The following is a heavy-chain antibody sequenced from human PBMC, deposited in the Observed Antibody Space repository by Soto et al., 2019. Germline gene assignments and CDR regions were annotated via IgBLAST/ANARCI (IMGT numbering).Heavy chain of an antibody. V-gene: IGHV4-39*01. CDR1: GGSISSSSYY. Sequence: QLQLQESGPGLVKPSETLSLTCTVSGGSISSSSYYWGWIRQPPGKGLEWIGSIYYSGSTYYNPSLKSRVTISVDTSKNQFSLKLSSVTAADTAVYYCARLVIKGENWFDPWGQGTLVTVSS. CDR3: ARLVIKGENWFDP. D-gene: IGHD2-21*01. CDR2: IYYSGST. J-gene: IGHJ5*02.